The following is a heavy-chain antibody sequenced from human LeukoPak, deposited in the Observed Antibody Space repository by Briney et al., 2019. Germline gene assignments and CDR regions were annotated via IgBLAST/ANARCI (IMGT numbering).Heavy chain of an antibody. CDR1: GGSISSSNW. D-gene: IGHD6-19*01. CDR3: AREAAYSSGWYGY. V-gene: IGHV4-4*02. J-gene: IGHJ4*02. Sequence: SETLSLTCAVSGGSISSSNWWSWVRQPPGKGLEWIGEIYHSGSTNYNPSLKSRVTISVGKSKNQFSLKLSSVTAADTAVYYCAREAAYSSGWYGYWGQGTLVTVSS. CDR2: IYHSGST.